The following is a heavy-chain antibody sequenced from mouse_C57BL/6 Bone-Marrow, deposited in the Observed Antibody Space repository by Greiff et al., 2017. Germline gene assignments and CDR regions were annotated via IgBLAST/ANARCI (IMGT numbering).Heavy chain of an antibody. D-gene: IGHD2-4*01. Sequence: DVKLVESGGGLVQPGGSLKLSCAASGFTFSDYGMAWVRQAPRKGPEWVAFLSNLAYSIYYADTVTGRFTISRENAKNTLHLEMSSLRSEDTAMYYCARYDYDGDAMDYWGQGTSVTVSS. J-gene: IGHJ4*01. CDR2: LSNLAYSI. V-gene: IGHV5-15*01. CDR1: GFTFSDYG. CDR3: ARYDYDGDAMDY.